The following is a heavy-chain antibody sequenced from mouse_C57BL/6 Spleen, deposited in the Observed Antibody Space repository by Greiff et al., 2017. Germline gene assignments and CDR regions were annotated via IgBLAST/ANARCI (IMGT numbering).Heavy chain of an antibody. CDR3: ARGGYYVSYYFDY. CDR1: GFTFSSYA. CDR2: ISDGGSYT. V-gene: IGHV5-4*03. Sequence: EVKVEESGGGLVKPGGSLKLSCAASGFTFSSYAMSWVRQTPEKRLEWVATISDGGSYTYYPDNVKGRFTISRDNAKNNLYLQMSHLKSEDTAMYYCARGGYYVSYYFDYWGQGTTLTVSS. J-gene: IGHJ2*01. D-gene: IGHD2-3*01.